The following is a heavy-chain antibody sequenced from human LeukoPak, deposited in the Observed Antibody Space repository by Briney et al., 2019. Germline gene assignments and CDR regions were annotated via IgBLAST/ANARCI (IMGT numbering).Heavy chain of an antibody. V-gene: IGHV1-24*01. CDR2: FDPEDGET. CDR3: ATDIFPVVVVAAGVFDI. Sequence: ASVKVSCKVSGYTLTKLSMHWVRQAPGKGLEWMGGFDPEDGETIYAQKFQGRVTMTEDTSTDTAYMELSSLRSEDTAVYYCATDIFPVVVVAAGVFDIWGQGTMVTVSS. J-gene: IGHJ3*02. CDR1: GYTLTKLS. D-gene: IGHD2-15*01.